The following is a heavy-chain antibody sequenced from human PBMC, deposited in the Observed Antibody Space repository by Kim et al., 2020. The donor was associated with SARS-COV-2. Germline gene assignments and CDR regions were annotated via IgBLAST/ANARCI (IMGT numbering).Heavy chain of an antibody. V-gene: IGHV4-39*01. CDR3: ARQVADEVRLDY. Sequence: YYNPSVTSRVTISVDASKNQFALRVNSVTATDTAVYYCARQVADEVRLDYWGQGALVTVSS. J-gene: IGHJ4*02. D-gene: IGHD2-2*01.